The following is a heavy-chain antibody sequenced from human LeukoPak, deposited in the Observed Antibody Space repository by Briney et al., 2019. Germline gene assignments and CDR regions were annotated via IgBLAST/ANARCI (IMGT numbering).Heavy chain of an antibody. CDR3: AREPCSSTSCYDHWFDP. D-gene: IGHD2-2*01. CDR1: GYTFTSYD. CDR2: ISAYNGNT. Sequence: ASVKVSCKASGYTFTSYDISWVRQAPGQELEWMGWISAYNGNTNYAQKLQGRVTMTTDTSTSTAYMELRSLRSDDTAVYYCAREPCSSTSCYDHWFDPWGQGTLVTVSS. J-gene: IGHJ5*02. V-gene: IGHV1-18*01.